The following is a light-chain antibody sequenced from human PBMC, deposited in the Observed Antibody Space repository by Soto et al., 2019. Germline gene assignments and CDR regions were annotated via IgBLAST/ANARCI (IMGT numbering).Light chain of an antibody. V-gene: IGLV2-23*01. Sequence: QSVLTQPASVSGSPGQSITISCTGTSSDVGSYSLLSWYQHHPGKAPKLSIYEDIKGPSGVSNRFSGSKSGNTASLRISGLQAEDEADYYCYTYAGGSTYLFGTRTKATVL. J-gene: IGLJ1*01. CDR1: SSDVGSYSL. CDR3: YTYAGGSTYL. CDR2: EDI.